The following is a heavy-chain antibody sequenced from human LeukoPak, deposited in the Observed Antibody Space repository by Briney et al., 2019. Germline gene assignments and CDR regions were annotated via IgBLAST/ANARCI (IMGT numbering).Heavy chain of an antibody. V-gene: IGHV1-46*01. D-gene: IGHD1-26*01. CDR3: ATPRISGSYETHAFDT. Sequence: GASVNVSCKASGYIFTSYYMHWVRQAPGQGLEWMGIINPSGGSTSYAQKFQGRVTMTRDTSTSTVYMELSSLRSEDTAVYYCATPRISGSYETHAFDTWGQGTMVTVSS. CDR2: INPSGGST. J-gene: IGHJ3*02. CDR1: GYIFTSYY.